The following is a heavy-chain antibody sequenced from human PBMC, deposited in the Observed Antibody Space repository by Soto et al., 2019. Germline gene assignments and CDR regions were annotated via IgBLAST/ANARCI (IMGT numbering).Heavy chain of an antibody. V-gene: IGHV1-69*13. J-gene: IGHJ3*02. D-gene: IGHD3-22*01. CDR2: IIPIFGTA. CDR3: ARVKYYYDSSGPDAFDI. Sequence: ASVKVSCKASGGTFSSYAISWVRQAPGQGLEWMGGIIPIFGTANYAQKFQGRVTITADESTSTAYMELSSLRSEDTAVYYCARVKYYYDSSGPDAFDIWGQGTMVT. CDR1: GGTFSSYA.